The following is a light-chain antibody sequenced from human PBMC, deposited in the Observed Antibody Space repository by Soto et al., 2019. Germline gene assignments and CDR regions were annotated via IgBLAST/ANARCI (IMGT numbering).Light chain of an antibody. J-gene: IGKJ4*01. Sequence: VMTQSPATLSLSPGERVTLSCRASQSVGGDVAWYQQKPGQAPRLLIFGASTRATAVPARFSGSGSATEFTLTISTLQSEDFAVYYCQQYDNWPPLTFGGGTKVDIK. CDR2: GAS. CDR3: QQYDNWPPLT. CDR1: QSVGGD. V-gene: IGKV3-15*01.